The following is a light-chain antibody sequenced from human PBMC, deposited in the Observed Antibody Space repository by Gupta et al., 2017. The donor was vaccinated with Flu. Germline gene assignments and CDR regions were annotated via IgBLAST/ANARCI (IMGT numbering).Light chain of an antibody. CDR3: CSYMNSATLDYV. CDR1: SSDVGGYNY. CDR2: DVS. Sequence: QSALTQPASVSGSPGQSITISCTGTSSDVGGYNYVSWYQHHPGKAPSLMIYDVSIRPSGVSDRFSFSKSGNTDSPTISGLQAEDEAEDDCCSYMNSATLDYVFGTGTTVTVL. J-gene: IGLJ1*01. V-gene: IGLV2-14*03.